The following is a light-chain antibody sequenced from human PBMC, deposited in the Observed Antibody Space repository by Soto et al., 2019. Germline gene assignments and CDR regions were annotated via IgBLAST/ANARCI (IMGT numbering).Light chain of an antibody. CDR2: DVS. V-gene: IGLV2-14*01. J-gene: IGLJ1*01. CDR1: SSDVGAYNY. Sequence: QSALTQPASVSGSPGQSITISCTGTSSDVGAYNYVCWHQQHPGKAPKLLIYDVSVRPSGVSNRFSASKSGNTASLTISGLQAEDEADYYCSSYTSSITHVFGTGTQLTVL. CDR3: SSYTSSITHV.